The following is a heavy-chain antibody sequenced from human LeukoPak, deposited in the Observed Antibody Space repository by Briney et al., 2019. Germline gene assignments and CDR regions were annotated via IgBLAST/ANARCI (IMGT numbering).Heavy chain of an antibody. V-gene: IGHV1-69*10. D-gene: IGHD3-22*01. CDR3: ARVRRGDDSSGP. Sequence: GASVKVSCKASGYTFTGYYMHWVRQAPGQGLEWMGWLIPILGIANYAQKFQGRVTITADKSTSTAYMELSSLRSEDTAVYYCARVRRGDDSSGPWGQGTLVTVSS. CDR2: LIPILGIA. J-gene: IGHJ5*02. CDR1: GYTFTGYY.